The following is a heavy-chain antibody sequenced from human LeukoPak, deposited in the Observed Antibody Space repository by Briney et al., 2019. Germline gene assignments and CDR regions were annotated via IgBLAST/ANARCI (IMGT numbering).Heavy chain of an antibody. V-gene: IGHV4-59*01. CDR1: GGSISSYY. CDR2: ICYSGST. J-gene: IGHJ4*02. CDR3: ARESSYYYDSSGFDY. Sequence: SETLSLTCTVSGGSISSYYWSWIRQPPGKGLEWIGYICYSGSTNYNPSLKSRVTISVDTSKNQFSLKLSSVTAADTAVYYCARESSYYYDSSGFDYWGQGTLVTVSS. D-gene: IGHD3-22*01.